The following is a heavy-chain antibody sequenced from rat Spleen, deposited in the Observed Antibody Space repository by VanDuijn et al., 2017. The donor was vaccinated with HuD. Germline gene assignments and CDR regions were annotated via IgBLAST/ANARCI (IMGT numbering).Heavy chain of an antibody. CDR2: ISTGGTT. V-gene: IGHV5-25*01. CDR3: AKISGFPY. CDR1: GFTFSNYY. J-gene: IGHJ3*01. Sequence: EVQLVESGGGLVQPGRSLKLSCAASGFTFSNYYMAWVRQAPTKGLEWVAYISTGGTTDYPDSVKGRFTISRDNAENTVYLQMNSLRSEDTATYYCAKISGFPYWGHGTLVTVSS.